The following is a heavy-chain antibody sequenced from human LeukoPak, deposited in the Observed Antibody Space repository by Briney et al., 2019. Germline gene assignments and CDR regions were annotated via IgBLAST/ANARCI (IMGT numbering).Heavy chain of an antibody. CDR2: IYTSGST. Sequence: SETLSLTCTVSGDSISSGSYYWSWIRQPAGKGLEWIGRIYTSGSTNYNPSLKSRVTISVDTSKNQFSLKLSSVTAADTAMYYCARGRVEMATIDFDYWGQGTLVTVSS. CDR1: GDSISSGSYY. V-gene: IGHV4-61*02. CDR3: ARGRVEMATIDFDY. D-gene: IGHD5-24*01. J-gene: IGHJ4*02.